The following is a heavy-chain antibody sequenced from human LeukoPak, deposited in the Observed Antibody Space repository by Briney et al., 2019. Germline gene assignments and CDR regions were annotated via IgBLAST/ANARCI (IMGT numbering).Heavy chain of an antibody. V-gene: IGHV1-2*04. D-gene: IGHD1-26*01. CDR3: ARPTSKRYSGSYFDY. Sequence: ASVKVSCKASGYTFTSYDINWVRQAPGQGLEWMGWINPNSGGTNYAQKFQGWVTMTRDTSISTAYMELSSLRSEDTAVYYCARPTSKRYSGSYFDYWGRGTLVTVSS. CDR2: INPNSGGT. CDR1: GYTFTSYD. J-gene: IGHJ4*02.